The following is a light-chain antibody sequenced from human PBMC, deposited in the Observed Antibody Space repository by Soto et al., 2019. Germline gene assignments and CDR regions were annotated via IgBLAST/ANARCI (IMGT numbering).Light chain of an antibody. Sequence: DIVMPPTPLSLAFSPGEPASISCRSSQSLVDSDDGDTYLDWFLQKSGQSPQLLIHTLSHRASGVPDRFSGSGSGTDFTLQISKVEAEDVGVYYCMQRIAFPITFGHGTRLEIK. CDR3: MQRIAFPIT. CDR1: QSLVDSDDGDTY. CDR2: TLS. V-gene: IGKV2-40*01. J-gene: IGKJ5*01.